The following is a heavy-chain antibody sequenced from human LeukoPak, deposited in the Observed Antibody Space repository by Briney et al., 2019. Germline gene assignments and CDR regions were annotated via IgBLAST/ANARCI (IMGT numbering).Heavy chain of an antibody. D-gene: IGHD6-13*01. V-gene: IGHV1-69*04. Sequence: VASVKVSCKASGGTFSSYAISWVRQAPGQGLEWMGRIIPILGIANYAQKFQGRVTMTRDTSTSTVYMELSSLRSEDTAVYYCARHRPIVSIAAAPGWFDPWGQGTLVTVSS. J-gene: IGHJ5*02. CDR1: GGTFSSYA. CDR2: IIPILGIA. CDR3: ARHRPIVSIAAAPGWFDP.